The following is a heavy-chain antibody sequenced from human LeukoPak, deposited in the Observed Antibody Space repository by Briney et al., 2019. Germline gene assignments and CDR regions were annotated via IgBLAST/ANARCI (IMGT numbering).Heavy chain of an antibody. CDR1: GYTFTGYY. CDR2: INPNSGGT. CDR3: ARDLRGPSSYDFTFGWLGY. J-gene: IGHJ4*02. Sequence: ASVKVSYKASGYTFTGYYMHWVRQAPGQGLEWMGWINPNSGGTNYAQKFQGRVTMTRDTSISTAYMELSRLRSDDTAVYYCARDLRGPSSYDFTFGWLGYWGQGTLVTVSS. V-gene: IGHV1-2*02. D-gene: IGHD3-3*01.